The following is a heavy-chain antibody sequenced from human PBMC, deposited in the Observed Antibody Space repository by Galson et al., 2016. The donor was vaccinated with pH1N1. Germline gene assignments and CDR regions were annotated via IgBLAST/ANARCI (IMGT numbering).Heavy chain of an antibody. CDR2: ISYTGIT. V-gene: IGHV4-31*03. CDR3: ARDPLLAGKFGMDV. Sequence: SLTCSVSGDSINNDLYYWSWIRQHPGKGLEWIGFISYTGITYYNPSLKSRLTLSIDTSKNHVSLTMTSVTAADTAVYYCARDPLLAGKFGMDVWGQGITVIVSS. CDR1: GDSINNDLYY. J-gene: IGHJ6*02. D-gene: IGHD6-19*01.